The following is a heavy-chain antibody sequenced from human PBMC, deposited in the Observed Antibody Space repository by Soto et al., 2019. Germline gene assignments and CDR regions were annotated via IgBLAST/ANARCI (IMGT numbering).Heavy chain of an antibody. CDR3: AREEIFGVVIDAFDL. V-gene: IGHV3-74*01. Sequence: EVQLVESGGGLVQPGGSLRLSCAASGFTFSRYWIHWVRQAPGKGLVWVSRINSDGSSTTYADSVKGRFTISRDNAKNTLFLQMNSLRAVDTAVYYFAREEIFGVVIDAFDLWGQGTMVTVSS. J-gene: IGHJ3*01. D-gene: IGHD3-3*01. CDR2: INSDGSST. CDR1: GFTFSRYW.